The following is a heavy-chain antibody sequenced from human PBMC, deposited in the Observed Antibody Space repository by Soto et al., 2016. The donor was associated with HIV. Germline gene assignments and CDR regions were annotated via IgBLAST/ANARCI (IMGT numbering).Heavy chain of an antibody. CDR2: ISDNGGKT. J-gene: IGHJ4*02. Sequence: EVQLAESGEGLVQPGGSLRLSCAASGFTFSTYAMHWVRQAPGKGLEYVSAISDNGGKTYYASSVKGRFTVSRDNSKNTLFLQMGSLRAEDTAVYCCCQGSIAAAGLFDYWAREPWSPVSS. CDR1: GFTFSTYA. CDR3: CQGSIAAAGLFDY. V-gene: IGHV3-64*01. D-gene: IGHD6-13*01.